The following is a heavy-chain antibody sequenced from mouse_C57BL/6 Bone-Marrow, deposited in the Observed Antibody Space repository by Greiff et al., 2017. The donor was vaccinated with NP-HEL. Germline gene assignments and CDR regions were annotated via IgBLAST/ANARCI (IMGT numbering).Heavy chain of an antibody. CDR1: GFTFSNYW. Sequence: EVKVVESGGGLVQPGGSMKLSCVASGFTFSNYWMNWVRQSPEKGLEWVAQIRLKSDNYATHYAESVKGRFTISRDDSKSSVYLQMNNLRAEDTGIYYCTDRGGVDYWGQGTTLTVSS. V-gene: IGHV6-3*01. CDR2: IRLKSDNYAT. J-gene: IGHJ2*01. CDR3: TDRGGVDY.